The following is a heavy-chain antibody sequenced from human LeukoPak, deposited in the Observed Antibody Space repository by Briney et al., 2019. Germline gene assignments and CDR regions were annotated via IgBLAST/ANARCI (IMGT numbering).Heavy chain of an antibody. CDR1: GFTFSSYS. CDR3: ARGRFSYDNTGYSSFYY. J-gene: IGHJ4*02. D-gene: IGHD3-22*01. V-gene: IGHV3-21*01. Sequence: GGSLRLSCAASGFTFSSYSMNWVRQAPGKGLEWVSSISSGSTYIYYADSVKGRFTISRDNAKNSLYLQMNSLRAEDTAVYYCARGRFSYDNTGYSSFYYWGQGTLVTVSS. CDR2: ISSGSTYI.